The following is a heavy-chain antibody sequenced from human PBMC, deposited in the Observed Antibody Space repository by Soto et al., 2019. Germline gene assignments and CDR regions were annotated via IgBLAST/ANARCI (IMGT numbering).Heavy chain of an antibody. CDR2: IIPILGIA. J-gene: IGHJ4*02. CDR3: ARLYSSGLDY. CDR1: GGTFSSYT. V-gene: IGHV1-69*02. D-gene: IGHD6-19*01. Sequence: QVQLVQSGAEVQKPGSSVKVSCKASGGTFSSYTISWVRQAPGQGLEWMGRIIPILGIANYAQKFQGRVTITADKSTSKAFMELSSMRSEDTAVYYCARLYSSGLDYWGQGTLVTVSS.